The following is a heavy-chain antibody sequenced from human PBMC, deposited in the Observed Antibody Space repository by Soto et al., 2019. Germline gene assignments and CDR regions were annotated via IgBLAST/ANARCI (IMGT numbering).Heavy chain of an antibody. CDR3: ARRGYYHYGMDV. V-gene: IGHV3-30-3*01. CDR1: GVTVSSYA. J-gene: IGHJ6*02. Sequence: SLGLSCAASGVTVSSYAMHWVRKAPGKGLEWVAVLSDDGSNKYDADSVKGRFTISRDNSKNTLYLQMNSLRAEDTAVYCGARRGYYHYGMDVWGQGTTVTVSS. CDR2: LSDDGSNK.